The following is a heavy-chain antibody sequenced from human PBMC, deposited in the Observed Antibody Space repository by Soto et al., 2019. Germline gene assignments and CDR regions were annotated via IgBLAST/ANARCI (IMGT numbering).Heavy chain of an antibody. CDR2: TNPNSGNT. CDR3: ARGAAASGGYYYYMDV. V-gene: IGHV1-8*01. J-gene: IGHJ6*03. CDR1: GYPFTSYD. Sequence: ASVKVSCKASGYPFTSYDINWVRQAPEQGLEWNGWTNPNSGNTGYAQKFQGRVTMPRNTTISTDYMELSSLRSEDTSVFYCARGAAASGGYYYYMDVWGKGTTVTVSS. D-gene: IGHD6-13*01.